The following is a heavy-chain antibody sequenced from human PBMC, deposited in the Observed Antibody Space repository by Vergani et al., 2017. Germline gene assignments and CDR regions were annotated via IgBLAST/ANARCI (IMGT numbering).Heavy chain of an antibody. CDR1: GGSISSGGYY. J-gene: IGHJ4*02. D-gene: IGHD5-24*01. CDR2: IYTSGST. CDR3: AREKWLHLDY. Sequence: QVQLQESGPGLVKPSQTLSLTCTVSGGSISSGGYYWSWIRQPAGKGLEWIGRIYTSGSTNYNPSLKSRVTISVDTSKNQFSLKLSSVTAADTAVYYCAREKWLHLDYWGQGTPVTVSS. V-gene: IGHV4-61*02.